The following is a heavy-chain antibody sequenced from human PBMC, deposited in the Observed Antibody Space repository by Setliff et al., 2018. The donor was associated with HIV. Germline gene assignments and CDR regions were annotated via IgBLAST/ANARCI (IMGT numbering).Heavy chain of an antibody. CDR1: GYTFTSYG. CDR2: MNPNTGVS. D-gene: IGHD6-13*01. Sequence: ASVKVSCKASGYTFTSYGISWLRRATGQGLEWMGWMNPNTGVSGYALKFQGRLTMTEDTSTDTAYMELSSLRSDDTAMYYCATDPGYSSTWYSESFQHWGQGTVVTVSS. V-gene: IGHV1-8*02. CDR3: ATDPGYSSTWYSESFQH. J-gene: IGHJ1*01.